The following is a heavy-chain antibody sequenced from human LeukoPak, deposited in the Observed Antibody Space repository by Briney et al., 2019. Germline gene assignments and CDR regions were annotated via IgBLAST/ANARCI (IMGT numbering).Heavy chain of an antibody. CDR1: GDIVSSNSAS. CDR3: AREGGIFYMIDY. V-gene: IGHV6-1*01. D-gene: IGHD2-8*01. CDR2: TYYRSKWGN. Sequence: SQTLSLTCAISGDIVSSNSASWHWIRQSPSRGLEWLGRTYYRSKWGNNYAVSVKSRITINPDTSKNQYSLRLKSVTSEDTAVYYCAREGGIFYMIDYWGQGTLVTVSS. J-gene: IGHJ4*02.